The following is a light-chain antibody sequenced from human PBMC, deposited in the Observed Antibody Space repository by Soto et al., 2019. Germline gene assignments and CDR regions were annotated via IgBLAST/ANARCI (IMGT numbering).Light chain of an antibody. CDR2: DVS. CDR3: SSYTSSSTRV. V-gene: IGLV2-14*01. J-gene: IGLJ2*01. Sequence: QSVLTRPASVSGSPGQSITISCTGTSSDVGGYNYVSWYQQHPGKAPKLMIYDVSNRPSGVSNRFSGPKSGNTASLTISGLQAEDEADYYCSSYTSSSTRVFGGGTKVTVL. CDR1: SSDVGGYNY.